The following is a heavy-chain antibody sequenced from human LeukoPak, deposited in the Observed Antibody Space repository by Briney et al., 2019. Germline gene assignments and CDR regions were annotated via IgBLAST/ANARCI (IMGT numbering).Heavy chain of an antibody. Sequence: GSLRLSCAASGFTFSSYAMHWVRQAPGKGLEWLSAIHSDGNTYYADSVKGRFTIFRDNSKNMLYLQMNSLRADDTAVYYCARAPSGWYFDSWGQGNLVTVSS. J-gene: IGHJ4*02. CDR2: IHSDGNT. CDR1: GFTFSSYA. V-gene: IGHV3-53*01. D-gene: IGHD6-19*01. CDR3: ARAPSGWYFDS.